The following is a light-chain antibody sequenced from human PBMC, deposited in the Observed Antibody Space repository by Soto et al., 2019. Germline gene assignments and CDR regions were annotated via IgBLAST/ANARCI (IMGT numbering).Light chain of an antibody. Sequence: EIVLTQSPGTLSLSPGERATLSCRASQSVNRNYLAWYQQKPGQAPRLLINGASSRATGIPDRFSGSGSGTDFTLTISRLEPEDFAIYYCQQYGSSPGTFGQGTKVEI. CDR1: QSVNRNY. J-gene: IGKJ1*01. CDR2: GAS. CDR3: QQYGSSPGT. V-gene: IGKV3-20*01.